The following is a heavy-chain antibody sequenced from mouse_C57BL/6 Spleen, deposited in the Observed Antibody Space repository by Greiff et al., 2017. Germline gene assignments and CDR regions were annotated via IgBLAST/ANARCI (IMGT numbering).Heavy chain of an antibody. V-gene: IGHV1-26*01. Sequence: EVQLQQSGPELVKPGASVKISCKASGYTFTDYYMNWVKQSHGKSLEWIGDINPNNGGTSYNQKFKGKATLTVDKSSSTAYMELRSLTSEDSAVYYCALIYYYGSSSFDYWGQGTTLTVSS. D-gene: IGHD1-1*01. CDR3: ALIYYYGSSSFDY. J-gene: IGHJ2*01. CDR1: GYTFTDYY. CDR2: INPNNGGT.